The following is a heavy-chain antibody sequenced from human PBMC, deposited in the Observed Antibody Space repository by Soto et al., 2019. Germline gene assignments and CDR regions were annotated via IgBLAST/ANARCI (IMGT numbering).Heavy chain of an antibody. Sequence: PGGSLRLSCAASGFTFSYAWMNWVRQAPGKGVEWVGRIKSKSDGGTTDYAAPVKGRFTISRDDSKNTLYLEMNSLKTEDTAVYYCTRRTGTHTDDNWGQGTLVTVSS. D-gene: IGHD1-1*01. CDR2: IKSKSDGGTT. V-gene: IGHV3-15*07. CDR3: TRRTGTHTDDN. CDR1: GFTFSYAW. J-gene: IGHJ4*02.